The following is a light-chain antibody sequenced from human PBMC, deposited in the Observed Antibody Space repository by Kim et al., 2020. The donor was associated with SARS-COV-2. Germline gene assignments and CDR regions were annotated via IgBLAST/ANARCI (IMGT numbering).Light chain of an antibody. CDR2: AAS. Sequence: DIQMTQSPSSLSASVGDRVTITCRTSQNIKSHLNWYHQKPGRAPKILIYAASTLQGGVPSRFSGSGSETDFTLTISSLQPEDFATYFCQQTYISPFTFGPGTKVDIK. CDR1: QNIKSH. CDR3: QQTYISPFT. J-gene: IGKJ3*01. V-gene: IGKV1-39*01.